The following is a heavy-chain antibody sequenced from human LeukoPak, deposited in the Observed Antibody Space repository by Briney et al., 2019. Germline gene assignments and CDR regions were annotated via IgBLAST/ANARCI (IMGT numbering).Heavy chain of an antibody. CDR3: ARRGSSGWYHLDY. D-gene: IGHD6-19*01. CDR1: GYSFTSYW. V-gene: IGHV5-51*01. J-gene: IGHJ4*02. CDR2: IYPGDSDT. Sequence: GESLKISCKGSGYSFTSYWIGWVRQMPGKGLEWMGIIYPGDSDTRYSPSFQGQVSISADKSISTTYLQWSSLKASDAAMYYCARRGSSGWYHLDYWGQGTLVTVSS.